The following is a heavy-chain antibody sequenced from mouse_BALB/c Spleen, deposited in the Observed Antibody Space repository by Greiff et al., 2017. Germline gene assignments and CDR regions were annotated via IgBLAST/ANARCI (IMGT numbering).Heavy chain of an antibody. CDR1: GYSITSDYA. V-gene: IGHV3-2*02. D-gene: IGHD2-1*01. CDR2: ISYSGST. Sequence: EVQLKESGPGLVKPSQSLSLTCTVTGYSITSDYAWNWIRQFPGNKLEWMGYISYSGSTSYNPSLKSRISITRDTSKNQFFLQLNSVTTEDTATYYCARGGGNYEFAYWGQGTLVTVSA. CDR3: ARGGGNYEFAY. J-gene: IGHJ3*01.